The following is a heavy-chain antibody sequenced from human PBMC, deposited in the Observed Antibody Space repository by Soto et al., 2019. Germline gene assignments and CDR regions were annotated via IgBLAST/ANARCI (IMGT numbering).Heavy chain of an antibody. D-gene: IGHD4-17*01. CDR3: ARDLPRTTVTTSGGSYYYYGMDV. Sequence: GASVKVSCKASGYTFTGYYMHWVRQAPGQGLEWMGWINPNSGGTNYAQKFQGWVTMTRDTSISTAYMELSRLRSDDTAVYYCARDLPRTTVTTSGGSYYYYGMDVWGQGTMVTVSS. J-gene: IGHJ6*02. CDR1: GYTFTGYY. V-gene: IGHV1-2*04. CDR2: INPNSGGT.